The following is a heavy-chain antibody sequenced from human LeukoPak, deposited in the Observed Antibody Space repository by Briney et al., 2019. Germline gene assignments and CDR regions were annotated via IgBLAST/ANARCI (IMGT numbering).Heavy chain of an antibody. V-gene: IGHV3-30*18. CDR2: ISYDGSNK. D-gene: IGHD6-13*01. CDR3: AKDIRAAAGTQAFDI. Sequence: PGGSLRLSCAASGFTFSSYGMHWVRQAPGKGLEWVAVISYDGSNKYYADSVKGRFTISRDNSKNTLYLQMNSLRAEDTAVYYCAKDIRAAAGTQAFDIWGQGTMVTVSS. CDR1: GFTFSSYG. J-gene: IGHJ3*02.